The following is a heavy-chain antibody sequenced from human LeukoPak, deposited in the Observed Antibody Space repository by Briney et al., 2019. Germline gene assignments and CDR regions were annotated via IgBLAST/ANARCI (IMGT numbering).Heavy chain of an antibody. Sequence: SETLSLTCTVSGGSISSYYWSWIRQPPGKGLEWIGYIYYSGSTNYNPSLKSRVTISVDTSKNQFSLKLSSVTAADTAVCYCARDVGELGFDYWGQGTLVTVSS. J-gene: IGHJ4*02. CDR3: ARDVGELGFDY. D-gene: IGHD1-26*01. V-gene: IGHV4-59*01. CDR2: IYYSGST. CDR1: GGSISSYY.